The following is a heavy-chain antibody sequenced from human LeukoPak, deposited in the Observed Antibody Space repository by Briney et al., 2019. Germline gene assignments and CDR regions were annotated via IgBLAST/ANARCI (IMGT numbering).Heavy chain of an antibody. J-gene: IGHJ4*02. Sequence: PVGSLRLSCSASGINFSSYAISWVRQAPGKGLEVGSAFSGSGGRTYYADYVKGRFTISRDNSKNTLYLQMNSLRAEDTAVYYCAKDRSITGTTYFDYWGQGTLVTVSS. V-gene: IGHV3-23*01. CDR3: AKDRSITGTTYFDY. CDR1: GINFSSYA. CDR2: FSGSGGRT. D-gene: IGHD1-20*01.